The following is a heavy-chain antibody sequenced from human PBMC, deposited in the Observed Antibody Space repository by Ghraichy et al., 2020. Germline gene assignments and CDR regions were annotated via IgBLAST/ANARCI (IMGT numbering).Heavy chain of an antibody. J-gene: IGHJ4*02. D-gene: IGHD6-19*01. CDR1: GFTFSSYW. CDR3: ARTHTRGSGWYKAPRDQETHTAIDY. CDR2: IKQDGSEK. V-gene: IGHV3-7*04. Sequence: GGSLRLSCAASGFTFSSYWMSWVRQAPGKGLEWVANIKQDGSEKYYVDSVKGRFTISRDNAKNSLYLQMNSLRAEDTAVYYCARTHTRGSGWYKAPRDQETHTAIDYWGQGTLVTVSS.